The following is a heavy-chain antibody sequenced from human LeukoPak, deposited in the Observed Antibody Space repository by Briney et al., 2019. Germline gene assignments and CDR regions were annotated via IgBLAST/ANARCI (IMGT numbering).Heavy chain of an antibody. J-gene: IGHJ4*02. D-gene: IGHD3-10*01. CDR1: GGSFSGYY. CDR2: INHSGST. CDR3: ARAGLWFGELTIDY. Sequence: PSETLSLTCAVCGGSFSGYYWSWIRQPPGKGLEWIGEINHSGSTNYNPSLKSRVTISVDTSKNQFSLKLSSVTAADTAVYYCARAGLWFGELTIDYWGQGTLVTVSS. V-gene: IGHV4-34*01.